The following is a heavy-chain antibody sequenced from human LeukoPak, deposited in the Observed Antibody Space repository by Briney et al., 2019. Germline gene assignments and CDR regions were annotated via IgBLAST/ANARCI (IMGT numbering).Heavy chain of an antibody. D-gene: IGHD1-26*01. Sequence: GGSLKLSCAASGFIFSSYVMQWVRQAPGKGLEWVAVISYDGSNKYYADSVKGLITISRDNSKNTLYLQMNSLRAEDTAVYYCARSPNDYYYYFDYWGQGTLVTVSS. V-gene: IGHV3-30-3*01. CDR1: GFIFSSYV. CDR2: ISYDGSNK. J-gene: IGHJ4*02. CDR3: ARSPNDYYYYFDY.